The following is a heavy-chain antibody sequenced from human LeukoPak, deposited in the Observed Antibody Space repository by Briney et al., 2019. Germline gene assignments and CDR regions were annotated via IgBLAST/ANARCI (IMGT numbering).Heavy chain of an antibody. D-gene: IGHD3-10*01. Sequence: PSETLSLTCAVYGGSFSGYYWSWIRQPPGKGLEWIGEINHSGSTNYNPSLKSRVTISVDTSKNQFSLKLSSVTAADTAVYYCAGWFGGYYFDYWGQGTLVTVSS. CDR1: GGSFSGYY. CDR3: AGWFGGYYFDY. J-gene: IGHJ4*02. V-gene: IGHV4-34*01. CDR2: INHSGST.